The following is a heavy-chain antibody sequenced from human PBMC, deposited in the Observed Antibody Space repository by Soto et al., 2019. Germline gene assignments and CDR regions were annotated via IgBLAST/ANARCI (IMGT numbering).Heavy chain of an antibody. CDR2: IIPILGIA. J-gene: IGHJ4*02. V-gene: IGHV1-69*02. D-gene: IGHD3-16*01. Sequence: QVQLVQSGAEVKKPGSSVKVSCKASGGTFSSYTISWVRQAPGQGLEWMGRIIPILGIANYAQKFQGRVTITADKSTSTAYMELSSLRSEDTAVYYCMSVLGLGFDYWGQGTLVTGCS. CDR1: GGTFSSYT. CDR3: MSVLGLGFDY.